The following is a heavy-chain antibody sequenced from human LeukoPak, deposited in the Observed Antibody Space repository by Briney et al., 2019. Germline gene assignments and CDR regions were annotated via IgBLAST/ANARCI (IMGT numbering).Heavy chain of an antibody. Sequence: GGSLRLSCAASGFTVSSNYMSWVRQAPGKGLEWVSVIYSGGRTYYADSVKGRFTISRDNSKNTLYLQMNSLRAEDTAVSYCARPETDYYDSGIYSYYFDYWGQGTLVTVSS. CDR3: ARPETDYYDSGIYSYYFDY. V-gene: IGHV3-66*04. CDR2: IYSGGRT. D-gene: IGHD3-10*01. J-gene: IGHJ4*02. CDR1: GFTVSSNY.